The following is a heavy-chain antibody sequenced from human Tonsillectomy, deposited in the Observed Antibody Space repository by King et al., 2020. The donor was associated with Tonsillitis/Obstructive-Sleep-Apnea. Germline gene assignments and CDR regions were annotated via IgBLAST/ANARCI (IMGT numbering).Heavy chain of an antibody. V-gene: IGHV3-7*04. CDR1: GFTFSSYW. CDR2: IKQDGSEK. D-gene: IGHD2-2*01. J-gene: IGHJ3*02. Sequence: VQLVESGGGLVQPGGSLRLSCAASGFTFSSYWMSWVRQAPGNGLEWVANIKQDGSEKYYVDSVKGRFTISRDNAKNSLYLQMNSLRAEDTAVYYCARPIFYCSSTSCYSFFDAFDIWGQGTMVTVSS. CDR3: ARPIFYCSSTSCYSFFDAFDI.